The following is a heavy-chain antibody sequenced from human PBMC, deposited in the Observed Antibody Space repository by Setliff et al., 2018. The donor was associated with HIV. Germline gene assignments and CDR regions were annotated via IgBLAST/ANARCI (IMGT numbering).Heavy chain of an antibody. Sequence: SVKVSCKASGGTFSNYAFSWVRQAPGQGLEWMGGIIPIFGSTKYAQKFQGRVTISADESTTTADMELSSLRSEDTAVYYCARSGTHLEESRGSSGWVSAAFDIWGQGTMVTVSS. CDR2: IIPIFGST. J-gene: IGHJ3*02. CDR3: ARSGTHLEESRGSSGWVSAAFDI. CDR1: GGTFSNYA. D-gene: IGHD6-19*01. V-gene: IGHV1-69*13.